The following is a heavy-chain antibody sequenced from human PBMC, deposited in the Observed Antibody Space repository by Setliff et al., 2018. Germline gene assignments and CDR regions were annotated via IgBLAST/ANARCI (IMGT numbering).Heavy chain of an antibody. V-gene: IGHV3-20*04. CDR2: INWNGGST. J-gene: IGHJ4*02. CDR1: GFTFDDYG. Sequence: RPGGSLRLSCAASGFTFDDYGMSWVRQAPGKGLEWVSGINWNGGSTGYAGSVKGRFTISRDNAKNSLYLQMGSLRAEDMAVYYCATWDGKYSRYWGQGTLVTVSS. CDR3: ATWDGKYSRY. D-gene: IGHD3-9*01.